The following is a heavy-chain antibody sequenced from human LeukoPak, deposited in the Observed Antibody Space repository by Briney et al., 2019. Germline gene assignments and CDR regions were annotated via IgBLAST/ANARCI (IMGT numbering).Heavy chain of an antibody. CDR3: AREASENYYYGMDV. Sequence: SVKLSCKASGGTFSSYTISWVRQAPGQGLEWMGRIIPILGIANDAQKFQGRVTITADKSTSTAYMELSSVRSEHTAVYYCAREASENYYYGMDVWGQGTTVTVSS. CDR2: IIPILGIA. CDR1: GGTFSSYT. D-gene: IGHD1-14*01. V-gene: IGHV1-69*02. J-gene: IGHJ6*02.